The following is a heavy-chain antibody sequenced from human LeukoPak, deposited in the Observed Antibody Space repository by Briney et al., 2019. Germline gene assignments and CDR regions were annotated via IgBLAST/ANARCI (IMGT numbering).Heavy chain of an antibody. J-gene: IGHJ4*02. Sequence: GGSLRLSCAASGFSSTKHGMHWVRQAPGKGLEWVAFISDNGRRTYDTESVKGRFTISRDDSTNTLSLQVNSLRTEDTAVYYCARDFSSHWSLDHWGQGALVTVSS. CDR3: ARDFSSHWSLDH. CDR1: GFSSTKHG. CDR2: ISDNGRRT. D-gene: IGHD1-1*01. V-gene: IGHV3-30*03.